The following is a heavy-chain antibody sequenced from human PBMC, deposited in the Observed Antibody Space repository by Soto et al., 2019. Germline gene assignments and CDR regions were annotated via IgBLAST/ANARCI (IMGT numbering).Heavy chain of an antibody. D-gene: IGHD5-18*01. CDR2: ISGSGGST. Sequence: GGSLRLSCAASGLTFSSYAMSWVRQAPGKGLEWVSAISGSGGSTYYADSVKGRFTISRDNSKNTLYLQMNSLRAEDTAVYYCAQGSGYSYSYSLWFDLCGQGTLVTVYS. V-gene: IGHV3-23*01. CDR1: GLTFSSYA. J-gene: IGHJ5*01. CDR3: AQGSGYSYSYSLWFDL.